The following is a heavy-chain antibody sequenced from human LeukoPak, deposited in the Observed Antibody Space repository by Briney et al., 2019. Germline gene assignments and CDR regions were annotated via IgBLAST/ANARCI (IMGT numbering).Heavy chain of an antibody. CDR2: ISSGGGTK. CDR3: AKDFGRGDNIDY. Sequence: PGGSLRLSCAASGFTFSSYSFHWVRQAPGQGLEWVAVISSGGGTKYYGDSAKGRFTISRDNSKNTLYLQMNSLRAEDTAVYYCAKDFGRGDNIDYWGQGTLVTVSS. CDR1: GFTFSSYS. J-gene: IGHJ4*02. D-gene: IGHD3-10*01. V-gene: IGHV3-30*18.